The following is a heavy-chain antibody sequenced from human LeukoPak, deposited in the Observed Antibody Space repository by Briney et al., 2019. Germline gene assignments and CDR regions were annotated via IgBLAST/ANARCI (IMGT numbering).Heavy chain of an antibody. J-gene: IGHJ4*02. V-gene: IGHV3-21*01. D-gene: IGHD3-10*01. Sequence: GGALRLSCAASGFTFSSYSMNWVRQAPGKGLEWVSSISSSSSYIYYADSVKGRFTISRDNAKNSLYLQMNSLRAEDTAVYYCGRDPAPGYFDYWGQGTLVTVSS. CDR3: GRDPAPGYFDY. CDR2: ISSSSSYI. CDR1: GFTFSSYS.